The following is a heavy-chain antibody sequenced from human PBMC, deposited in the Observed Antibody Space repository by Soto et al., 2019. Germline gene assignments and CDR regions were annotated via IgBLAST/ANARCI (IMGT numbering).Heavy chain of an antibody. D-gene: IGHD2-15*01. CDR1: GYTFTSYG. CDR3: ARAPPLLDAFDI. V-gene: IGHV1-18*01. J-gene: IGHJ3*02. CDR2: ISAYNGNT. Sequence: ASVKVSCKASGYTFTSYGISWVRQAPGQGLEWMGWISAYNGNTNYAQKRQGRVTMTTDTSTSTAYMELRSLRSDDTAGYYCARAPPLLDAFDIWGQGTMVTVSS.